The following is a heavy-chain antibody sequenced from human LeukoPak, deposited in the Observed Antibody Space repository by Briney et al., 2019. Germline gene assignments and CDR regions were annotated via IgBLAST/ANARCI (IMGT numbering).Heavy chain of an antibody. D-gene: IGHD6-13*01. J-gene: IGHJ6*02. Sequence: GGSLRLSCAASGFTFSSYWMHWVRQAPGKGLVWVSRINSDGSSTSYADSVKGRFTISRDNAKNTVYLQMNSLRDEDTAVYYCARGSFSSLPGPHHGMDVWGQGTTATVSS. CDR2: INSDGSST. V-gene: IGHV3-74*01. CDR3: ARGSFSSLPGPHHGMDV. CDR1: GFTFSSYW.